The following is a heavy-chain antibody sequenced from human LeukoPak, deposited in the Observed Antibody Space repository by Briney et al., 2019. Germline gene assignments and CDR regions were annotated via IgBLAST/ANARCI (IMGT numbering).Heavy chain of an antibody. CDR3: ARGYNWNDVSAFDI. CDR2: ISSSSSYI. V-gene: IGHV3-21*01. J-gene: IGHJ3*02. Sequence: GGSLRPSCAASGFTFSSYSMNWVRQAPGKWLEWVSSISSSSSYIYYADSVKGRFTISRDNAKNSLYLQMNSLRAADTAVYYCARGYNWNDVSAFDIWGQGTMVTVSS. CDR1: GFTFSSYS. D-gene: IGHD1-20*01.